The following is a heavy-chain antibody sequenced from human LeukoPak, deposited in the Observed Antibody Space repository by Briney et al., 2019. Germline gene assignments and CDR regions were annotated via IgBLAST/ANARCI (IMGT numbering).Heavy chain of an antibody. CDR2: INSDGSIT. J-gene: IGHJ6*02. V-gene: IGHV3-74*03. CDR3: AKGGGDYYYAMDV. D-gene: IGHD2-21*01. Sequence: GGSLRLSCAASGFTFSSYSMNWVRQAPGKGLVWVSRINSDGSITTYADSAKGRFNISRDNAKNTLYLQMNSLRAEDTAVYYCAKGGGDYYYAMDVWGQGTTVTVSS. CDR1: GFTFSSYS.